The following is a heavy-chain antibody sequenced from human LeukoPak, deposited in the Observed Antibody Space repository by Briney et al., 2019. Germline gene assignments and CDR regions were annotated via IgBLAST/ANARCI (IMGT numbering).Heavy chain of an antibody. CDR1: GFTFSSYG. D-gene: IGHD2-2*01. V-gene: IGHV3-7*01. CDR3: ARVGQRSVVVPAAADY. CDR2: IKQDGSEK. Sequence: PGGSLRLSCAASGFTFSSYGMQWFRQAPGKGLEWVANIKQDGSEKYYVDSVKGRFTISRDNAKNSLYLQMNSLRAEDTAVYYCARVGQRSVVVPAAADYWGQGTLVTVSS. J-gene: IGHJ4*02.